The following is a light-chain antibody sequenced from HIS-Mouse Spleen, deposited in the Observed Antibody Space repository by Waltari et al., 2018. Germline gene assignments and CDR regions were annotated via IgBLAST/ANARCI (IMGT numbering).Light chain of an antibody. J-gene: IGLJ1*01. V-gene: IGLV2-18*02. Sequence: QSALTQPPSVSGSPGQSVTISCTVTSSDVGSYNRVSWYQQPPGTAPKLMLYEVSNRPSGVPDRFSGSKSGNTASLTISGLQAEDEADYYCSSYTSSSTVFGTGTKVTVL. CDR2: EVS. CDR3: SSYTSSSTV. CDR1: SSDVGSYNR.